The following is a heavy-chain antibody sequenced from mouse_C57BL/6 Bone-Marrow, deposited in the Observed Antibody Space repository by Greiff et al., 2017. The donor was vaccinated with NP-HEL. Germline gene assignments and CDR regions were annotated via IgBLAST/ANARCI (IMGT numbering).Heavy chain of an antibody. J-gene: IGHJ4*01. D-gene: IGHD1-1*01. CDR3: ARHRLLFYYAMDY. V-gene: IGHV5-6*01. Sequence: EVKVVESGGDLVKPGGSLKLSCAASGFTFSSYGMSWVRQTPDTRLEWVATISSGGSYTYYPDSVKGRFTISRDNAKNTLYLQMSSLKSEDTAMYYCARHRLLFYYAMDYWGQGSSVTVSS. CDR2: ISSGGSYT. CDR1: GFTFSSYG.